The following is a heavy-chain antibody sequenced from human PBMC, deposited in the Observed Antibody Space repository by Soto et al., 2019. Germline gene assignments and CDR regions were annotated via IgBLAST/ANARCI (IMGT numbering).Heavy chain of an antibody. CDR3: AKLGSSAWSPHYYFDY. J-gene: IGHJ4*02. CDR1: GFTFSSYA. D-gene: IGHD3-10*01. Sequence: GGSLRLSCAASGFTFSSYAMSWVRQAPGKGLEWVSAISGSGGSTYYADSVKGRFTISRDNSKNTLFLQMNSLRAEDTAIYYCAKLGSSAWSPHYYFDYWGQGTLVTVSS. V-gene: IGHV3-23*01. CDR2: ISGSGGST.